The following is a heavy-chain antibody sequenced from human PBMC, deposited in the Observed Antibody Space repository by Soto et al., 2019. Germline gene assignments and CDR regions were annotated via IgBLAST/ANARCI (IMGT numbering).Heavy chain of an antibody. CDR3: ARDYYRFNSGYGFSMDV. D-gene: IGHD5-12*01. CDR1: GFTFSSYA. Sequence: QVQLVESGGGVVQPGRSLRLSCAASGFTFSSYAMHWVRQAPGKGLEWVAVISNDGSNKYYADSVKGRFTISRDTSKNSLYLQMNSLRAEDTAVYYCARDYYRFNSGYGFSMDVWGQGTTATASS. V-gene: IGHV3-30-3*01. J-gene: IGHJ6*02. CDR2: ISNDGSNK.